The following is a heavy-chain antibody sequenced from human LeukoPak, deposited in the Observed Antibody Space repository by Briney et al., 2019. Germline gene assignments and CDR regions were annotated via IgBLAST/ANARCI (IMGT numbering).Heavy chain of an antibody. V-gene: IGHV3-23*01. J-gene: IGHJ4*02. CDR2: ISGSGGST. CDR1: GFTFSSYA. Sequence: GESLTLSCAVSGFTFSSYAMSWLRQPPRKGLEWVSPISGSGGSTYYAGTVKGRFTISRDNSKNTLYLQMNSLRAEDTAVYYCAKDRRGYDFGIVDYWGQGTLVTVSS. D-gene: IGHD5-12*01. CDR3: AKDRRGYDFGIVDY.